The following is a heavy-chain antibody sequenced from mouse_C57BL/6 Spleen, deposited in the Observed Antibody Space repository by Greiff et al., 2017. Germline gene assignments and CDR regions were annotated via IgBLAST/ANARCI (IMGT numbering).Heavy chain of an antibody. CDR2: IYPGSGNT. V-gene: IGHV1-76*01. D-gene: IGHD2-5*01. CDR1: GYTFTDYY. J-gene: IGHJ3*01. CDR3: ARLDSNYGGFAY. Sequence: VQRVESGAELVRPGASVTLSCKASGYTFTDYYINWVQQRPGQGLEWIARIYPGSGNTYYNEKFKGQATLTADKSSSTSYMQLSRLTSEDSAVYCCARLDSNYGGFAYWGQGTLVTVSA.